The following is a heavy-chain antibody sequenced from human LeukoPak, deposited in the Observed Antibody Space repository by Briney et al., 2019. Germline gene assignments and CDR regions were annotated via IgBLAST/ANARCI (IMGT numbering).Heavy chain of an antibody. Sequence: PGGSQRLSCAASGFTVSSTYMSWVRQAPGKGLEWVSNIYTDGTIYYADSVKGRFTISRHSSKNTLYLQMNSLRAEDTALYYCATGIVVVTGGLDYWGQGTLVTVSS. D-gene: IGHD2-21*02. CDR1: GFTVSSTY. CDR2: IYTDGTI. CDR3: ATGIVVVTGGLDY. J-gene: IGHJ4*02. V-gene: IGHV3-53*04.